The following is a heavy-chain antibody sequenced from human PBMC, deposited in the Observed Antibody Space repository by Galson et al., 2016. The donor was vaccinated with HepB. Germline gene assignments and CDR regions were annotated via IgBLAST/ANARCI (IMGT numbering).Heavy chain of an antibody. CDR2: IYWVDDK. Sequence: PAPVTPTQTLTLTCTFSGFSLTNGGVGVGWIRQPPGKALEWLALIYWVDDKRYSPSLNNRLTITKDTSKNQVVLVMANMDPVDTGTYYCSRSRGTAIFDYWGQGSLVLVSS. CDR3: SRSRGTAIFDY. CDR1: GFSLTNGGVG. J-gene: IGHJ4*02. V-gene: IGHV2-5*02. D-gene: IGHD3-10*01.